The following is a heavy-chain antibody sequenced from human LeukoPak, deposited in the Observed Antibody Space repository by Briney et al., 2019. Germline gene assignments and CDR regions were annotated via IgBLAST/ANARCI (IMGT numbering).Heavy chain of an antibody. D-gene: IGHD2-15*01. CDR1: GFTFSSHV. CDR3: ANYIQRPPGMDV. J-gene: IGHJ6*02. CDR2: ISASGDTT. V-gene: IGHV3-23*01. Sequence: GGSLRLSCAASGFTFSSHVMSWVRQAPGKGLEWVSDISASGDTTYYADSVKGRFTISRDNSKNTLDLQMSSLRVEDTAVYFCANYIQRPPGMDVWGQGTMVTVSS.